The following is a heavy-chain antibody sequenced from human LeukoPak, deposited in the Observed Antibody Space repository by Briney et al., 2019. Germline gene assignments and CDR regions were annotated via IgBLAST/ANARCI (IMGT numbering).Heavy chain of an antibody. J-gene: IGHJ4*02. D-gene: IGHD3-22*01. Sequence: PGGSLRLSCTASGFTFSIYWMSWVRQAPGEGPEWVANIKYDGNEMYYVDSVKGRFSISRDNAKNSLYLQMNSLRAEDTAMYFCAGDDSSGYFFDFWGQGTLVTVSS. CDR3: AGDDSSGYFFDF. CDR2: IKYDGNEM. CDR1: GFTFSIYW. V-gene: IGHV3-7*01.